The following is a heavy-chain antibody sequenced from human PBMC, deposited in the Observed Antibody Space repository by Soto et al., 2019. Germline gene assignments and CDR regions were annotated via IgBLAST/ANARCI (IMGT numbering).Heavy chain of an antibody. V-gene: IGHV4-31*03. CDR1: GGSISSGGYY. CDR3: ARKSPAAHFDY. Sequence: SETLSLTCTVSGGSISSGGYYWSWIRQHPGKGLEWIGYIYYSGSTYYNPSLKSRVTISVDTSKNQFSLKLSSVTAADTAVYYCARKSPAAHFDYWGQGTLVTVSS. CDR2: IYYSGST. J-gene: IGHJ4*02. D-gene: IGHD2-2*01.